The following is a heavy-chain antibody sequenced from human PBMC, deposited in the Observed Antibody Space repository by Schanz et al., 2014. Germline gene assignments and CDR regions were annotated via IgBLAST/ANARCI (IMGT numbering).Heavy chain of an antibody. V-gene: IGHV3-23*01. CDR1: GFTFRDYY. Sequence: EEQLLQSGGGLVQPGGSLRLSCAASGFTFRDYYMSWIRQAPGKGLEWVSAISGSGGSTYYADSVKGRFTISRDNSKNTLYLQMNSLRADDTAVYYCARDRGYCSGGSCLTFDYWGQGTLVTVSS. J-gene: IGHJ4*02. CDR3: ARDRGYCSGGSCLTFDY. D-gene: IGHD2-15*01. CDR2: ISGSGGST.